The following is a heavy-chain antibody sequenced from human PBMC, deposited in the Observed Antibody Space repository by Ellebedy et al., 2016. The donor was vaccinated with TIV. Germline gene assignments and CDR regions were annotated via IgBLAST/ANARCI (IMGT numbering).Heavy chain of an antibody. CDR2: ISGSGGST. J-gene: IGHJ2*01. CDR1: GFTFSSYA. D-gene: IGHD6-25*01. V-gene: IGHV3-23*01. CDR3: AKTKRLGVGSPFDL. Sequence: GESLKISCAASGFTFSSYAMSWVRQAPGKGLEWVSAISGSGGSTYYADSVKGRFTISRDNSKNTLYLQMNSLRAEDTAVYYCAKTKRLGVGSPFDLWGRGTLVTVSS.